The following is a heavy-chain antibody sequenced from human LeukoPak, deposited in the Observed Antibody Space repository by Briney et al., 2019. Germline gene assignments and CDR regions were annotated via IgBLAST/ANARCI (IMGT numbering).Heavy chain of an antibody. CDR3: AKDRNYYDSSGLED. CDR2: ISGSGGST. Sequence: PGGSLRLSCAASGFTFSPSGMHWVRQAPGKGLEWVSAISGSGGSTYYADSVKGRFTISRDNSKNTLYLQMNSLRAEDTAVYYCAKDRNYYDSSGLEDWGQGTLVTVSS. J-gene: IGHJ4*02. CDR1: GFTFSPSG. V-gene: IGHV3-23*01. D-gene: IGHD3-22*01.